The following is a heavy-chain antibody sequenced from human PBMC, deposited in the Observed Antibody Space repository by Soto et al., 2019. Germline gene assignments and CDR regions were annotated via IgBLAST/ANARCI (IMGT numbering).Heavy chain of an antibody. Sequence: ASVKVSCKASGYTFTSYGISWVRQAPGQGLEWMGWISAYNGDTNYAQKLQGRVTMTTDTSTSTAYMELRSLRSDDTAVYYCAKDGGPAYCNSPGCSAEHFDYWGQ. J-gene: IGHJ4*01. CDR3: AKDGGPAYCNSPGCSAEHFDY. D-gene: IGHD2-2*01. V-gene: IGHV1-18*01. CDR1: GYTFTSYG. CDR2: ISAYNGDT.